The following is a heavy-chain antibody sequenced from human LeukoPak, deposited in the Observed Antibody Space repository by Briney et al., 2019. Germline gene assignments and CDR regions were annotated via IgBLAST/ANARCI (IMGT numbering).Heavy chain of an antibody. V-gene: IGHV3-64D*06. Sequence: GGSLRLSCSASGFTFSTYAMHWVRQAPGKGLEYVSAISTNGGTTYYAESSRGRSAISRDNSKNTLYLQMSSLRADDTAVYYCVKGPGPTVNYYFDFWGQGTLVTVSS. CDR3: VKGPGPTVNYYFDF. CDR2: ISTNGGTT. J-gene: IGHJ4*02. CDR1: GFTFSTYA. D-gene: IGHD4-17*01.